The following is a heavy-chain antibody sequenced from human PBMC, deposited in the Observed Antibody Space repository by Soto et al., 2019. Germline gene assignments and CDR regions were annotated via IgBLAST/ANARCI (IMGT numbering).Heavy chain of an antibody. D-gene: IGHD6-13*01. CDR2: IYYSGST. V-gene: IGHV4-31*03. Sequence: SETLSLTCTVSGGSISSGGYYWSWIRQRPGKGLGWIGYIYYSGSTYYNPSLKSRVTISVDTSKNQFSLKLSSVTAADTAVYYCARVSGIAAAGTGEYYFDYWGQGTLVTVSS. CDR1: GGSISSGGYY. CDR3: ARVSGIAAAGTGEYYFDY. J-gene: IGHJ4*02.